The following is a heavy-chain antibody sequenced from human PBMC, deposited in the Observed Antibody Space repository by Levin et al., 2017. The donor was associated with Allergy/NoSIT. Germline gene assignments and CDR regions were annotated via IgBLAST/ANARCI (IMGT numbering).Heavy chain of an antibody. J-gene: IGHJ4*02. Sequence: GGSLRLSCAASGFTFSSYWMHWVRQAPGKGLVWVSRINGDGSSTNYADSVKGRFTISRDNAKNTLYLQMNRLRSDDTGVYYCARALIVGATSGGDYWGQGTLVTVSS. CDR1: GFTFSSYW. CDR3: ARALIVGATSGGDY. D-gene: IGHD1-26*01. V-gene: IGHV3-74*01. CDR2: INGDGSST.